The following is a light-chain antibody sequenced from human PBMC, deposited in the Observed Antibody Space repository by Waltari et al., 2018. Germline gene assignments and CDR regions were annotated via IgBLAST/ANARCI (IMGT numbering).Light chain of an antibody. CDR1: QSVSSN. Sequence: EIVMTQSPATLSVSLGERATLSCRASQSVSSNLAWYQQQPGQAPSLLIYGASTRATGIPARFSGSGSGTEFTLTISSLQSEDFAVYYCEQYNNWPPWTFGQGTKVEIK. J-gene: IGKJ1*01. CDR3: EQYNNWPPWT. CDR2: GAS. V-gene: IGKV3D-15*01.